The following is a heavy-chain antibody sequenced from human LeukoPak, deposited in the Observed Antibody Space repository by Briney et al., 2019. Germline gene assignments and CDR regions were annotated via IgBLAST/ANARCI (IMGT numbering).Heavy chain of an antibody. CDR1: GGSFSGYY. J-gene: IGHJ3*02. V-gene: IGHV4-34*01. CDR2: INHSGST. CDR3: ASPKYTGAFDI. Sequence: PSETLSLTCAVYGGSFSGYYWSWIRQPPGKGLEWIGEINHSGSTNYNPSLKGRVTISVDTSKNQFSLKLSSVTAADTAVYYCASPKYTGAFDIWGQGTMVTVSS. D-gene: IGHD3-10*01.